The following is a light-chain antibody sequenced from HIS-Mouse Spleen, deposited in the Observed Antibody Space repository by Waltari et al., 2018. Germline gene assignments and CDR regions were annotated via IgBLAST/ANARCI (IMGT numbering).Light chain of an antibody. J-gene: IGLJ3*02. CDR1: SSNIGSNY. CDR2: RNN. Sequence: QSVLTQPPSASGTPGQRVTISCSGSSSNIGSNYVYWYQQLPGTAPKLLIYRNNSSPSGVPDRSSGSRSGTSASLAISGLRSEDEADYYCAAWDDSLSGPVFGGGTKLTVL. CDR3: AAWDDSLSGPV. V-gene: IGLV1-47*01.